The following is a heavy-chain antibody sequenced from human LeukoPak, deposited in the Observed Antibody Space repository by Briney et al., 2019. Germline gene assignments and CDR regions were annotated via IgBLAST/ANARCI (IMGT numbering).Heavy chain of an antibody. V-gene: IGHV4-34*01. CDR2: INPRGGT. D-gene: IGHD2-2*01. CDR3: ARARRRQKAVYCSSTSCYSYFDY. J-gene: IGHJ4*02. CDR1: GGSFSDYS. Sequence: SETLSLTCAVYGGSFSDYSWTWIRQPPGKGLEWIGEINPRGGTNHNPSLMSRVSMSVDTSKNQISLRVSSVTAADTAVYYCARARRRQKAVYCSSTSCYSYFDYWGQGTLVTVSS.